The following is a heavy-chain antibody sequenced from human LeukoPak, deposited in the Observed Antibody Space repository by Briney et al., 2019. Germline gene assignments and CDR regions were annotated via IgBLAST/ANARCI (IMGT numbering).Heavy chain of an antibody. Sequence: PSETLSLTCAVYGGSFSGYYGSWLRQPPGKGLEWIGEINHSGSTNYNPSLKSRVTISVDTSKNQFSLKLSSVTAADTAVYYCASYAMVRGVTGGWYWGQGTLVTVSS. V-gene: IGHV4-34*01. CDR1: GGSFSGYY. CDR2: INHSGST. J-gene: IGHJ4*02. CDR3: ASYAMVRGVTGGWY. D-gene: IGHD3-10*01.